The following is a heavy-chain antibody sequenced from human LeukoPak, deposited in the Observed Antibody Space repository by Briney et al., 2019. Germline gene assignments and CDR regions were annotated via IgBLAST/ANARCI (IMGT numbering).Heavy chain of an antibody. V-gene: IGHV3-49*04. CDR2: IASETYGGTA. CDR1: GFTFGDYA. CDR3: TRDQTPYY. Sequence: GSLRLSCTASGFTFGDYAMTWVRQPPGKGLEWVGFIASETYGGTAEYAASVKGRFIISRDDSKSIAYLQMNSLKTEDTAVYYCTRDQTPYYWGQGTLVTVSS. J-gene: IGHJ4*02.